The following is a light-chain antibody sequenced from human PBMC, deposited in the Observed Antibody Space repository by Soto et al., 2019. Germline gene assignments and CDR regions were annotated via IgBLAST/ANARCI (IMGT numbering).Light chain of an antibody. CDR1: QSLVYSDGNTY. Sequence: DVVMTQSPLSLPVTLGQPASISCRSSQSLVYSDGNTYLNWFQQRPGQSPRRLIYKVSNRDSGVPDRLSGSGSGSDFTLKISRVEAEDVGVYYGMQGTHWLPWTFGQGTKVEIK. CDR3: MQGTHWLPWT. J-gene: IGKJ1*01. CDR2: KVS. V-gene: IGKV2-30*01.